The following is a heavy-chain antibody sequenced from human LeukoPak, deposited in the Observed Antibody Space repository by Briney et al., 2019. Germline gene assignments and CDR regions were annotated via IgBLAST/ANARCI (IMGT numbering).Heavy chain of an antibody. CDR1: GFTFSNAY. D-gene: IGHD2-21*01. CDR2: IKPKTGGETT. Sequence: GGSLRLSCAASGFTFSNAYMNWVRQAPGKGLEWVGRIKPKTGGETTEYAAPVKGRFSISRDDSKNMLYLQMNSLKTEDTAVYYRITPLPYSAQGGQGTLVTVSS. J-gene: IGHJ4*02. V-gene: IGHV3-15*07. CDR3: ITPLPYSAQ.